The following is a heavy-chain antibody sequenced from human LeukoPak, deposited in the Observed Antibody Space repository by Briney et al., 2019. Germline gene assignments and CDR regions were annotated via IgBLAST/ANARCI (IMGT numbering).Heavy chain of an antibody. CDR1: GGSISSGGYS. CDR3: ARGKRYCSSTSCPTDAFDI. Sequence: PSQTLSLTCAVSGGSISSGGYSWSWIRQPPGKGLEWIGYIYHSGSTYYNPSLKSRVTISVDRSKNQFSLKLSSVTAADTAVYYCARGKRYCSSTSCPTDAFDIWGQGTMVTVSS. D-gene: IGHD2-2*01. CDR2: IYHSGST. V-gene: IGHV4-30-2*01. J-gene: IGHJ3*02.